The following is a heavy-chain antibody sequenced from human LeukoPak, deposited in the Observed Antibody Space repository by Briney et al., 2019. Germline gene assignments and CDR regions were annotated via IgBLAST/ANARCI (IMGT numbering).Heavy chain of an antibody. D-gene: IGHD2-15*01. J-gene: IGHJ2*01. Sequence: AGGSLRLSCAASGFTFSSYGMHWVRQAPGKGLEWVAVISYDGSNKYYADSVKGRFTISRDNSKNTLYLQTNSLRAEDTAVYYCAKDRDCGGSCYWYFDLWGRGTLVTVSS. CDR3: AKDRDCGGSCYWYFDL. CDR1: GFTFSSYG. V-gene: IGHV3-30*18. CDR2: ISYDGSNK.